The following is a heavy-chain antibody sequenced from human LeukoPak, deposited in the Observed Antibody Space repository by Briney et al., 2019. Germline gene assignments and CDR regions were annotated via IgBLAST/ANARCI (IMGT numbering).Heavy chain of an antibody. D-gene: IGHD3-22*01. Sequence: SETLSLTCTVSGGSISSGDYYWSWIRQPPGKGLEWIGYIYYSGSTYYNPSLKSRVTISVDTSKNQFSLKLSSVTAADTAVYYCARDRKYYYDSSGYYDYWGQGTLVTVSS. CDR3: ARDRKYYYDSSGYYDY. J-gene: IGHJ4*02. CDR1: GGSISSGDYY. V-gene: IGHV4-30-4*01. CDR2: IYYSGST.